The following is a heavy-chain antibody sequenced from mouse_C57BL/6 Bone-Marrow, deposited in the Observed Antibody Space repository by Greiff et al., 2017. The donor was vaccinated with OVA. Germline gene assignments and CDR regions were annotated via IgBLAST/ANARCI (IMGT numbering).Heavy chain of an antibody. CDR3: ARSGDYPYAMDY. V-gene: IGHV1-55*01. D-gene: IGHD2-4*01. CDR2: IYPGSGST. CDR1: GYTFTSYW. J-gene: IGHJ4*01. Sequence: QVHVKQPGAELVKPGASVKMSCKASGYTFTSYWITWVKQRPGQGLEWIGDIYPGSGSTNYNEKFKSKATLTVDTSSSTAYMQLGSLTSEDSAVYYCARSGDYPYAMDYWGQGTSVTVSS.